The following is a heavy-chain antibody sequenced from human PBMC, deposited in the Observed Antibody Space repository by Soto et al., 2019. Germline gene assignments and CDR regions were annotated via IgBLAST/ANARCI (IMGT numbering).Heavy chain of an antibody. CDR1: GVTFSSYA. CDR2: ISGSGGST. V-gene: IGHV3-23*01. CDR3: AKPFTXGGVIAPYYYYGMDV. D-gene: IGHD3-16*02. J-gene: IGHJ6*02. Sequence: GGAMRLSCAASGVTFSSYAMGCVRQAPGKGLEWVSAISGSGGSTYYADSVKGRFTISRDNSKNTLYLQMNSLRAEDTAVYYCAKPFTXGGVIAPYYYYGMDVWGQGTTVTVSS.